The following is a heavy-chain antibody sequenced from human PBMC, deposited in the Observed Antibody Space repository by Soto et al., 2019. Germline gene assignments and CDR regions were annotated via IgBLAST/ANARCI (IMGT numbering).Heavy chain of an antibody. V-gene: IGHV3-73*01. J-gene: IGHJ2*01. CDR2: IRSKANSYAT. CDR3: TRRRRSLSRPPNDTYWYFDL. Sequence: GGSLRLSCAASGFTFSGSAMHWVRQASGKGLEWVGRIRSKANSYATAYAASVKGRFTISRDDSKNTAYLQMNSLKTEDTAVYYCTRRRRSLSRPPNDTYWYFDLWGRGTLVTVSS. D-gene: IGHD1-1*01. CDR1: GFTFSGSA.